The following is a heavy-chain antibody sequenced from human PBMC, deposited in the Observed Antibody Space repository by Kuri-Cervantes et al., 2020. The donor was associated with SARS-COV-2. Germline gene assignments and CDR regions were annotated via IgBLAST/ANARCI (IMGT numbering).Heavy chain of an antibody. V-gene: IGHV1-18*01. Sequence: ASVKVSCKASGYTLNTFGITWVRQAPGQGLEWMGRSSAYSDDTSSAEKFKGRVTMTQDISTNTAYMEITDLRSDDTAIYFCARVSSMYLPTYYFDFWGQGSLVTVSS. D-gene: IGHD2-8*01. J-gene: IGHJ4*02. CDR3: ARVSSMYLPTYYFDF. CDR2: SSAYSDDT. CDR1: GYTLNTFG.